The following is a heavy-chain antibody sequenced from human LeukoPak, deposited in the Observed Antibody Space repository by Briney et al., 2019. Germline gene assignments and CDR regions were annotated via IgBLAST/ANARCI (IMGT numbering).Heavy chain of an antibody. CDR2: IYPRDGST. D-gene: IGHD3-22*01. CDR3: ARDGEYYDSRGSYFDS. CDR1: GYTFTSNY. Sequence: ASVKVSCKASGYTFTSNYIHWVRQAPGQGLEWMGMIYPRDGSTSYAQKFQGRVTVTRDTSTSTVYMELSSLRSEDTAVYYCARDGEYYDSRGSYFDSWGQGTLVTVSS. J-gene: IGHJ4*02. V-gene: IGHV1-46*01.